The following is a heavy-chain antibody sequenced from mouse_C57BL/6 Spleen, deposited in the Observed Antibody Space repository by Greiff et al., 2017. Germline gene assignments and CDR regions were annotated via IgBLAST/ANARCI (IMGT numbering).Heavy chain of an antibody. Sequence: EVQGVESGGGLVQPGGSLKLSCAASGFTFSDYYMYWVRQTPEKRLEWVAYISNGGGSTYYPDTVKGRFTISRDNAKKTLYLQMSRLKSEDTAMYYCARLSSSDWYFDVWGTGTTVTVSS. V-gene: IGHV5-12*01. J-gene: IGHJ1*03. CDR1: GFTFSDYY. CDR2: ISNGGGST. D-gene: IGHD1-1*01. CDR3: ARLSSSDWYFDV.